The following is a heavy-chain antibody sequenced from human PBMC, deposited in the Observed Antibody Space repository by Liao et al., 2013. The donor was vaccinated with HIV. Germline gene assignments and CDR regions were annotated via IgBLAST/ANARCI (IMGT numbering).Heavy chain of an antibody. J-gene: IGHJ4*02. Sequence: QVQLQESGPGLVKPSETLSLTCTVSGGSINSYYWSWIRQPAGKGLEWIGRIYTSGSTNYNPSLKSRVTMSVDTSKNQFSLALASVTAADTAVYYCVRGNSRELDSWGPGIRSPSPQ. V-gene: IGHV4-4*07. CDR2: IYTSGST. CDR3: VRGNSRELDS. D-gene: IGHD2/OR15-2a*01. CDR1: GGSINSYY.